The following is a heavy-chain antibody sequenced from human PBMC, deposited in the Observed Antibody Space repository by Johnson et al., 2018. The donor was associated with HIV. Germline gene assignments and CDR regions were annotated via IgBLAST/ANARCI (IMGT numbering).Heavy chain of an antibody. Sequence: VQLVESGGGFVQPGGSLRLSCAASGFTVSSNYMSWVRQAPGKGLEWASVIYSGGPTYYADSVKARFTISRDNSKNTLYLQMSSLRAEDTAVYYCARESASSGRYSGAFDFWGQGTMVTVSS. CDR2: IYSGGPT. D-gene: IGHD1-26*01. V-gene: IGHV3-53*01. CDR3: ARESASSGRYSGAFDF. CDR1: GFTVSSNY. J-gene: IGHJ3*01.